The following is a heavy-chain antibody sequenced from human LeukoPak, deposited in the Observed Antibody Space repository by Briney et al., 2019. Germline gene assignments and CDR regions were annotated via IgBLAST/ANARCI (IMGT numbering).Heavy chain of an antibody. J-gene: IGHJ5*02. CDR1: GGSISSYY. D-gene: IGHD3-3*01. V-gene: IGHV4-4*07. CDR2: IYTSGST. CDR3: ARDGFYYDFWSGYNWFDP. Sequence: SETLSLTCTVSGGSISSYYWSWIRQPAGKGLEWIGRIYTSGSTNYNPSLKSRVTMSVDTSKNQFSLKLSSVTAADTAVYYCARDGFYYDFWSGYNWFDPWGQGTLVTVSS.